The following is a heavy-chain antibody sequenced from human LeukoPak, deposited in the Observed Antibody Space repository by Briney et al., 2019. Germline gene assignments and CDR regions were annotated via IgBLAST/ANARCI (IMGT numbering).Heavy chain of an antibody. D-gene: IGHD1-26*01. CDR1: GDSVSRSGAA. CDR3: ARDGPRSYWHLDY. J-gene: IGHJ4*02. Sequence: SQTLSLTCAISGDSVSRSGAAWNWITQSPSRGLEWLGRTYYRSKWYNESALSVQSRITINPDTSKNQFSLQLESVTPEDTAVYYCARDGPRSYWHLDYWGQGTLVTVSS. V-gene: IGHV6-1*01. CDR2: TYYRSKWYN.